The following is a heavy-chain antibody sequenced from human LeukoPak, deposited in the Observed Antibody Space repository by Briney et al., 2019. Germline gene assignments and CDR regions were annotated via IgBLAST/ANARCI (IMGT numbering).Heavy chain of an antibody. CDR1: GGSISSYY. CDR3: ARVRIAAAGRGVFDY. CDR2: IYYSGST. V-gene: IGHV4-59*12. D-gene: IGHD6-13*01. J-gene: IGHJ4*02. Sequence: SETLSLTCTVSGGSISSYYWSWLRQPPGKGLEWIGYIYYSGSTNYNPSLKSRVTISVDRSKNQFSLKLSSVTAADTAVYYCARVRIAAAGRGVFDYWGQGTLVTVSS.